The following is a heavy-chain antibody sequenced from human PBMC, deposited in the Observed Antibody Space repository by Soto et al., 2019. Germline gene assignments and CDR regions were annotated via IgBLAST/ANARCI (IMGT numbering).Heavy chain of an antibody. CDR3: ARGRYCLTGRCFPNWFDS. Sequence: SETLSLTCSVSGDSISTVDYFWAWIRQPPGQALEYIGYIYKSTTTYYNPSFESRVPISLDTSKSQFSLTVTSVTAADTAVYFCARGRYCLTGRCFPNWFDSWGQGTLVTVSS. CDR2: IYKSTTT. J-gene: IGHJ5*01. CDR1: GDSISTVDYF. D-gene: IGHD2-15*01. V-gene: IGHV4-30-4*01.